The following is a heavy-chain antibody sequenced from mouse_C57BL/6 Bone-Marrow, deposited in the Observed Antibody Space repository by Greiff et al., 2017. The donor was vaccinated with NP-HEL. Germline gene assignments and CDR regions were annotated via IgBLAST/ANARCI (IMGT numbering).Heavy chain of an antibody. J-gene: IGHJ3*01. CDR2: IWRGGST. V-gene: IGHV2-2*01. CDR3: ARNERNWEGTWFAY. D-gene: IGHD4-1*01. CDR1: GFSLTSYG. Sequence: QVQLQQSGPGLVQPSPSLSISCTASGFSLTSYGVHWVRQSPGQGLEWLGVIWRGGSTDYNTAFISRLSISKDKSKSQVFFKMNSLQADDTAIYYCARNERNWEGTWFAYWGQGTLVTVSA.